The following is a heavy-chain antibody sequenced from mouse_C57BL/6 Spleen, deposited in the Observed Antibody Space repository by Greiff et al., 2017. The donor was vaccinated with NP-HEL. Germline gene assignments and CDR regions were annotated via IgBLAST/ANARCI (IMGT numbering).Heavy chain of an antibody. CDR1: GYTFTDYN. Sequence: DVQLQESGPELVKPGASVKIPCKASGYTFTDYNMDWVKQSHGKSLEWIGDINPNNGGTIYNQKFKGKATLTVDKSSSTAYMELRSLTSEDTAVYYCARWDLYSSYAMDYWGQGTSVTVSS. CDR2: INPNNGGT. V-gene: IGHV1-18*01. CDR3: ARWDLYSSYAMDY. J-gene: IGHJ4*01. D-gene: IGHD2-12*01.